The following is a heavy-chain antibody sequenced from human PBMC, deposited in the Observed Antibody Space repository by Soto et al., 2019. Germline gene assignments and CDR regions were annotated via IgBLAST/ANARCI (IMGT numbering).Heavy chain of an antibody. D-gene: IGHD3-16*01. J-gene: IGHJ5*02. V-gene: IGHV2-5*02. Sequence: QITLKESGPTLVKPTQTLTLTCTFSGFSLTTRGVGVGWIRQPPGKALECLALIYWDDDKRYSPSLQSRLSTRKDTSKNQVVLTMTNVDPVNTATYYCAHIPNYYQYDWFDPWGQGTLVSVSS. CDR3: AHIPNYYQYDWFDP. CDR2: IYWDDDK. CDR1: GFSLTTRGVG.